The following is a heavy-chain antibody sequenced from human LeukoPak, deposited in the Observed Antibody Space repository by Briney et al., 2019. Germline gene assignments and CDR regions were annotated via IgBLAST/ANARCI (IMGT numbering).Heavy chain of an antibody. J-gene: IGHJ4*02. V-gene: IGHV3-21*01. CDR1: GFSFSSYN. Sequence: PGGSLRLSCEASGFSFSSYNMDWVRQTPGKGLEWISSITTSSTYTFYADSVKGRFTISRDNARNSLYLQMNSLRAEDTAVYYCARNYYDSSGYYYSPLNFDYWGQGTLVTVSS. CDR2: ITTSSTYT. D-gene: IGHD3-22*01. CDR3: ARNYYDSSGYYYSPLNFDY.